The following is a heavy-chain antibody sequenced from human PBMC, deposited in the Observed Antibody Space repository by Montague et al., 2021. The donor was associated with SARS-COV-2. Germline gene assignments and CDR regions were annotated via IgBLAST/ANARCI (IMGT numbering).Heavy chain of an antibody. CDR2: IYYSGST. D-gene: IGHD5-24*01. J-gene: IGHJ5*02. Sequence: SGTLSLTCTVSGGSISSYYWSWIRQPPGKGLEWIGYIYYSGSTNYNPSLKSRVTISVDTSKNQFSLKLSSVTAADTAVYYCARGGGGRDGYNPWGQGTLVTVSS. CDR3: ARGGGGRDGYNP. V-gene: IGHV4-59*01. CDR1: GGSISSYY.